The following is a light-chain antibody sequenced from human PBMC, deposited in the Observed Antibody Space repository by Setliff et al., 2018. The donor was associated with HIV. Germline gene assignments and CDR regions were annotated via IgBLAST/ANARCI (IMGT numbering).Light chain of an antibody. CDR3: SSYTSSSSYV. CDR1: SSDVGGYNY. Sequence: QSALTQPASASGSPGQSIIISCTGTSSDVGGYNYVSWYQQHPGKAPKLMIYDVSNRPSGVSNRFSGSKSGNTASLTISGLQAEDEADYYCSSYTSSSSYVFGTGTKAPS. J-gene: IGLJ1*01. CDR2: DVS. V-gene: IGLV2-14*01.